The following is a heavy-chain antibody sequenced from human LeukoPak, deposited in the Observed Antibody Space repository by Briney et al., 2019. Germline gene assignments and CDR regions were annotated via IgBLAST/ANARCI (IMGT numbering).Heavy chain of an antibody. Sequence: ASVKLSCKASGYTFTSYDTNWVRQATGQGLEWMGWMNPNSGNTGYAQKFQGRVTMTRNTSISTAYMELSSLRSEDTAVYYCARGVEYGGYVSWFDPWGQGTLVTVSS. CDR3: ARGVEYGGYVSWFDP. D-gene: IGHD5-12*01. J-gene: IGHJ5*02. V-gene: IGHV1-8*01. CDR1: GYTFTSYD. CDR2: MNPNSGNT.